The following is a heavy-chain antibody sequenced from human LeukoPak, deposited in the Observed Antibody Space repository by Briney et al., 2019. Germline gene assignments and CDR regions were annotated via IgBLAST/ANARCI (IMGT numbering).Heavy chain of an antibody. V-gene: IGHV3-73*01. D-gene: IGHD2-2*01. CDR1: GFPFSGSA. Sequence: GASLNLSCAASGFPFSGSAMHWVRQASGKGLEGVGRISSKANSYSTAYAASVKGRFTISRDDSKNTAYLQMNSLKTEDTAVYYCTSRDCSSTSCYRDPTYYYYYMDVWGKGTTVTVSS. CDR2: ISSKANSYST. CDR3: TSRDCSSTSCYRDPTYYYYYMDV. J-gene: IGHJ6*03.